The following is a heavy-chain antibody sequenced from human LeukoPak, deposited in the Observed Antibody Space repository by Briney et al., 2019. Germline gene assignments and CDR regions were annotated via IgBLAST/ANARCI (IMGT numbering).Heavy chain of an antibody. CDR1: GFSFSGYD. CDR3: ARARGYYYMDV. D-gene: IGHD3-10*01. J-gene: IGHJ6*03. Sequence: GGPLRLSCAASGFSFSGYDMHWVRQLTGKGLEWVSAIGVAGDTYYPGSVKGRFTISRENDKNSLYLQMNSLRAGDTAVYYCARARGYYYMDVWGKGTTVIVSS. CDR2: IGVAGDT. V-gene: IGHV3-13*01.